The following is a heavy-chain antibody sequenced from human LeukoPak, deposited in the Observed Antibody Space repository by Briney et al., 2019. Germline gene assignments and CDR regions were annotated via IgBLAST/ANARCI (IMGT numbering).Heavy chain of an antibody. CDR3: AREERFLQWPYYNGMDV. CDR2: ISYDGINK. D-gene: IGHD3-3*01. J-gene: IGHJ6*02. V-gene: IGHV3-30-3*01. CDR1: GFTFSRYA. Sequence: HAGGSLRLSCAASGFTFSRYAIHWVRQAPGKGLEWVAVISYDGINKYYADSVKGRFTLSRDNSKNTLSLQMNSLRTEDTAVYYCAREERFLQWPYYNGMDVWGQGTTVTVSS.